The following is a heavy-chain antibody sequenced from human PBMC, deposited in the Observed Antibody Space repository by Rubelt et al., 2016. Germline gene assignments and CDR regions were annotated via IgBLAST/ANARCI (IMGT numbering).Heavy chain of an antibody. Sequence: QVQLQQWGAGLLKPSETLSLTCAVSGGSISSSSYYWGWIRQPPGKGLEWIGSIYYSGSTYYNPSLRSRVTRSVDTAKNQFSLKLSSVTAADTAVYYCSGVAGMNYWGQGTLVTVSS. V-gene: IGHV4-39*07. CDR2: IYYSGST. D-gene: IGHD6-13*01. CDR3: SGVAGMNY. J-gene: IGHJ4*02. CDR1: GGSISSSSYY.